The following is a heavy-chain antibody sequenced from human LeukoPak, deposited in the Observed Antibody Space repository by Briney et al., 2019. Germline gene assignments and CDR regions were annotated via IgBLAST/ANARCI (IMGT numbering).Heavy chain of an antibody. CDR1: GFSFSISW. J-gene: IGHJ5*02. V-gene: IGHV3-74*01. Sequence: PGGSLRLSCAVSGFSFSISWMNWVRPVSEEGPVWVSGIIPDGIITRYADSEKGQFSMSRENSRSTLDLQMNSLRDEDKAIYYCVSLLAGSWGQGTRVTVSS. CDR2: IIPDGIIT. CDR3: VSLLAGS.